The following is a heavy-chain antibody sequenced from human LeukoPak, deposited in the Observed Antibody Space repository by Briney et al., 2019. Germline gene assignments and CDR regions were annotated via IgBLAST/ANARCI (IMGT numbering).Heavy chain of an antibody. CDR1: GLTFSSYW. D-gene: IGHD1-1*01. CDR2: IKQDGREK. V-gene: IGHV3-7*01. CDR3: VRESRPGGAMGLYHNLDY. Sequence: GGSLRLSCAGSGLTFSSYWMNWVRQAPGKGLEWVANIKQDGREKHYVDSVEGRFTISRDNAKNSLYLQMNSLRGDDTAIYYCVRESRPGGAMGLYHNLDYWGQGTLVAVSS. J-gene: IGHJ4*02.